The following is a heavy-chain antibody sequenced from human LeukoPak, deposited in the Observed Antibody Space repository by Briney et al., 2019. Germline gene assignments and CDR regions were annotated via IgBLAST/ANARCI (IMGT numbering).Heavy chain of an antibody. CDR2: IYYSGNT. V-gene: IGHV4-39*01. CDR3: ARNRYYYGSGSYGVPNWFDP. J-gene: IGHJ5*02. D-gene: IGHD3-10*01. CDR1: GGSVSSSSYY. Sequence: SETLSLTCTVSGGSVSSSSYYWGWIRQPPGKGLEWIGTIYYSGNTYYNPSLKSRVTISVDTSKNQFSLKLSSVTAADTAMYYCARNRYYYGSGSYGVPNWFDPWGQGTLVTVSS.